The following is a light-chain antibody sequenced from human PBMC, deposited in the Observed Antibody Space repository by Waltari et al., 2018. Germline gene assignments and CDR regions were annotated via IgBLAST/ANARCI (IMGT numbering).Light chain of an antibody. CDR1: QSVLFDSNNKNY. V-gene: IGKV4-1*01. CDR2: WAS. Sequence: DFVMTQSPDSLAVSLGERATINCKSSQSVLFDSNNKNYLAWYQQKPGQPPKAIFYWASTRESGVPDRFSGSGSGTEFTLTISSLQAEDVAIYYCQQYYNLPLTFGGGTKVEIK. CDR3: QQYYNLPLT. J-gene: IGKJ4*01.